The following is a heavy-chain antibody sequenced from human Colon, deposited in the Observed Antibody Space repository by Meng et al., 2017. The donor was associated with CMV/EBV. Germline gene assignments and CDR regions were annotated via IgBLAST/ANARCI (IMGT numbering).Heavy chain of an antibody. V-gene: IGHV4-38-2*02. D-gene: IGHD2-15*01. Sequence: SETLSLTCTVSGYSISSGYYWGWIRQPPGKGLEWIGSIYHSGSTYYNPSLKSRVTISVDTSKNQFSLKLSSVTAADTAVYFCARDPTTLAYCNGARCPGYFDYWGQGTLVTVSS. CDR1: GYSISSGYY. CDR2: IYHSGST. CDR3: ARDPTTLAYCNGARCPGYFDY. J-gene: IGHJ4*02.